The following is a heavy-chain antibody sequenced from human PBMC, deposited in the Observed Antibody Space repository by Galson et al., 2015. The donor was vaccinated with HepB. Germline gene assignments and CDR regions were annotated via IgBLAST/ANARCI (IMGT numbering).Heavy chain of an antibody. CDR3: AREWGYCSSTSCPEYFDY. D-gene: IGHD2-2*01. CDR2: IIPILGIA. CDR1: GGTFSSYA. V-gene: IGHV1-69*04. Sequence: SVKVSCKASGGTFSSYAISWVRQAPGQGLEWMGRIIPILGIANYAQKFQGRVTITADKSTSTAYMELSSLRSEDTAVYYCAREWGYCSSTSCPEYFDYWGQGTLVTVSS. J-gene: IGHJ4*02.